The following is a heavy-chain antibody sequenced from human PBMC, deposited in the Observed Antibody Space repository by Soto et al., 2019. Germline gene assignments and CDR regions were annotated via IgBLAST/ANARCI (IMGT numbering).Heavy chain of an antibody. CDR2: ISWNSETI. V-gene: IGHV3-9*01. D-gene: IGHD3-22*01. CDR3: ARVIVRTSCSDTSGDYFNY. CDR1: GFTVDDYA. J-gene: IGHJ4*02. Sequence: PGGSLRLSCAASGFTVDDYAMHWVRQAPGKGLEWVSGISWNSETIDYADSVKGRFTISRDSSKNTLHLQMNSLRAEDTAVYYYARVIVRTSCSDTSGDYFNYWGQGTLVTVSS.